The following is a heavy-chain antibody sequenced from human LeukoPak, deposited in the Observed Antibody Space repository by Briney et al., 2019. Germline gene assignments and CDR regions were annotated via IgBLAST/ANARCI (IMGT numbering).Heavy chain of an antibody. V-gene: IGHV1-69*05. Sequence: SVKVSCKASGGTFSSYTISWVRQAPGQGLEWMGRIVPIFGTANYAQKFQGRVTITTDESTSTAYMELSSLRSEDTAVYYCARGPREYSSGWHFDYWGQGTLVTVSS. CDR2: IVPIFGTA. CDR3: ARGPREYSSGWHFDY. CDR1: GGTFSSYT. J-gene: IGHJ4*02. D-gene: IGHD6-19*01.